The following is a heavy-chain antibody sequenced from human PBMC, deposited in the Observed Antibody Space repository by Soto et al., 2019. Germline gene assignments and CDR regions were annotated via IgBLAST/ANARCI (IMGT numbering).Heavy chain of an antibody. CDR2: IYYSGST. D-gene: IGHD3-3*01. J-gene: IGHJ4*02. Sequence: SETLSLTCTVSGGSISSSSYYWGWIRQPPGKGLEWIGSIYYSGSTYYNPSLKSRVTISVDTSKNQFSLKLSSVTAADTAVYYCARHEGGHYDFWSGYYAPAPVDYWGQGTLVTVSS. CDR1: GGSISSSSYY. V-gene: IGHV4-39*01. CDR3: ARHEGGHYDFWSGYYAPAPVDY.